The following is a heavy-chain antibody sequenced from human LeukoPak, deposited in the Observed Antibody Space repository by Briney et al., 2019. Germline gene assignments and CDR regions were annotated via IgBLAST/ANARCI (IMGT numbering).Heavy chain of an antibody. J-gene: IGHJ4*02. V-gene: IGHV1-2*02. D-gene: IGHD3-10*01. CDR2: MNPNSGAT. CDR3: ARVYGSGSYALHY. CDR1: GYTFTGYY. Sequence: ASVKVSCKASGYTFTGYYIHWVRQAPGQGLEWMGWMNPNSGATDYAQKFQGRVTMTRDTSINTAYMELSRLRSDDTALYYCARVYGSGSYALHYWGQGTLVTVSS.